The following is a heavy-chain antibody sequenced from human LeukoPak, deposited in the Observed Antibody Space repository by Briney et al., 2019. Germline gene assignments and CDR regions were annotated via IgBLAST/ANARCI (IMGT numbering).Heavy chain of an antibody. CDR2: ISWISGDI. D-gene: IGHD2-15*01. CDR1: GFIFGDFA. J-gene: IGHJ6*02. V-gene: IGHV3-9*01. Sequence: GGSLRLSCAASGFIFGDFAMHWVRQAPGKGLEWVSGISWISGDINYADSVKGRFTISRDNTKNSLYLQMNSLRAEDTALYYCAKHYECGGGTCYSGYYGMDVWGQGTTVTVSS. CDR3: AKHYECGGGTCYSGYYGMDV.